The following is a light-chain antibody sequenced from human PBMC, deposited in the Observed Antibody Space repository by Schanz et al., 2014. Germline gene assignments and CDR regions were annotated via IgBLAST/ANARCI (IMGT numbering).Light chain of an antibody. CDR1: SSDVGGHDY. Sequence: QSVLTQPPSASGAPGQSVTISCTGTSSDVGGHDYVSWYQHHPGKAPKVMIYQVTKRPSGVPDRFSGSKSGNTASLTVSGLQAEDEADFYCASYTSTSIVVFGGGTKLTVL. J-gene: IGLJ2*01. CDR3: ASYTSTSIVV. CDR2: QVT. V-gene: IGLV2-8*01.